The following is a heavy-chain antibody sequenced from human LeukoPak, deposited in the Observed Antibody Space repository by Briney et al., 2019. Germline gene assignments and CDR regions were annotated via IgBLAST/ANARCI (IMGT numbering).Heavy chain of an antibody. J-gene: IGHJ6*02. Sequence: GGSLRLSCAASGFTFDNYGMHWVRQAPGKGLEWVAFIRSDGGIKYYADSVKGRFTIPRDNSKNTLYLQMNSLRADDTAVYYCAKAYCSSTSCYAQGYYGMDVWGQGTTVTVSS. CDR1: GFTFDNYG. CDR2: IRSDGGIK. CDR3: AKAYCSSTSCYAQGYYGMDV. V-gene: IGHV3-30*02. D-gene: IGHD2-2*01.